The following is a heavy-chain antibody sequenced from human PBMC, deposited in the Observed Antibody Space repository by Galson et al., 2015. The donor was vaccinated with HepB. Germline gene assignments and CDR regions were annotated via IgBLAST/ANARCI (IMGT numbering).Heavy chain of an antibody. CDR3: ARGDSSRWYAC. D-gene: IGHD6-19*01. J-gene: IGHJ4*02. CDR2: IQQDGREK. CDR1: GFTFSSYW. Sequence: SLRLSCAASGFTFSSYWMSWVRQAPGKGLEWVANIQQDGREKYYVDSVKGRFTISRDNAKNSLYLQMNSLRAEDTAVYYCARGDSSRWYACWGQGTLVAVSS. V-gene: IGHV3-7*01.